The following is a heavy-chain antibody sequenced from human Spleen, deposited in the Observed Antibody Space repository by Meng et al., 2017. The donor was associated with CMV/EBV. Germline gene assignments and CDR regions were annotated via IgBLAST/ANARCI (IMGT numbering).Heavy chain of an antibody. D-gene: IGHD3-22*01. Sequence: GGSLRLSCAASGFTFNNYDMNWVRQAPGKGLEWVSSISSSSSYLYYADSVKGRFTISRDNAKNSLFLQMNSLRAEDTAVHYCARGREGDYYDSSGYYYWGQGTLVTVSS. CDR1: GFTFNNYD. V-gene: IGHV3-21*06. CDR2: ISSSSSYL. J-gene: IGHJ4*02. CDR3: ARGREGDYYDSSGYYY.